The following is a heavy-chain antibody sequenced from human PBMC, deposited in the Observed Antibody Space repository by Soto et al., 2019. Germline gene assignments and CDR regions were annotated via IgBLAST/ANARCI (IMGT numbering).Heavy chain of an antibody. V-gene: IGHV4-59*01. CDR1: GGSISSYY. CDR2: IYYSGST. Sequence: QVQLQASGPGLVKPSETLSLTCTVSGGSISSYYWSWIRQPPGKGLEWIGYIYYSGSTNYNPSLKSRVTRSVDTSKNQFSLKLSSVTAADTAVYYCARARDSGYGSPYYWGQGTLVTVSS. D-gene: IGHD5-12*01. J-gene: IGHJ4*02. CDR3: ARARDSGYGSPYY.